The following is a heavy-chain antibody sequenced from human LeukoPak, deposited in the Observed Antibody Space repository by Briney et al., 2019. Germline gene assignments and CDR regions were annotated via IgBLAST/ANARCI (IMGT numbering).Heavy chain of an antibody. CDR2: INTDGSST. CDR3: AREGYTGSYPDY. V-gene: IGHV3-74*01. J-gene: IGHJ4*02. D-gene: IGHD1-26*01. CDR1: GFTFSSYW. Sequence: QPGGSLRLSCTASGFTFSSYWMHWVRQAPGKGLVWVSRINTDGSSTNYADSVQGRFTISRDNAKNTLYLQMSSLRAEDTAVYYCAREGYTGSYPDYWGQGTLVTVSS.